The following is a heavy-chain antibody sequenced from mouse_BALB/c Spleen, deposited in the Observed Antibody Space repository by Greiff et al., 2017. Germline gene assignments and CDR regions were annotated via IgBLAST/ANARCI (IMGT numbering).Heavy chain of an antibody. CDR1: GYSITSDYA. J-gene: IGHJ3*01. Sequence: VQLKESGPGLVKPSQSLSLTCTVTGYSITSDYAWNWIRQFPGNKLEWMGYISYSGSTSYNPSLKSRISITRDTSKNQFFLQLNSVTTEDTATYYCARGDDGYPAFAYWGQGTLVTVSA. V-gene: IGHV3-2*02. D-gene: IGHD2-3*01. CDR3: ARGDDGYPAFAY. CDR2: ISYSGST.